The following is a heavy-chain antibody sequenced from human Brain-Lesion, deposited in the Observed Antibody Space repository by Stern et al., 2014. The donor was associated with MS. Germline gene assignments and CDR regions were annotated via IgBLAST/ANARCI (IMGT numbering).Heavy chain of an antibody. V-gene: IGHV3-33*01. J-gene: IGHJ4*02. Sequence: QDQLVQSGGGVVQPGTSLRLSCAASGFTFSSYGMHWVRQAPGKGLEWVALAWYDGSTAYYTNSVKGRFNISRDNSKNTLSLQMNSLTAEDTAVYYCARGHIPYAYNYLFDYWGQGTLVTVSS. CDR2: AWYDGSTA. D-gene: IGHD5-24*01. CDR1: GFTFSSYG. CDR3: ARGHIPYAYNYLFDY.